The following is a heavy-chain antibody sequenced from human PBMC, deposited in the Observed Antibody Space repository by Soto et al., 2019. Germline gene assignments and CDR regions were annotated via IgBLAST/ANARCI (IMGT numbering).Heavy chain of an antibody. CDR1: RFTFSSNA. CDR2: ISGSGGTT. Sequence: GGSLRLSCAASRFTFSSNAMSWVRQAPGKGLEWVSAISGSGGTTYYAESVKGRFTISRDNSKNTLYLQMNSLRAEDTAVYYCAKDQSGSSPFNWFDPWGQGTLVTVSS. J-gene: IGHJ5*02. CDR3: AKDQSGSSPFNWFDP. D-gene: IGHD3-10*01. V-gene: IGHV3-23*01.